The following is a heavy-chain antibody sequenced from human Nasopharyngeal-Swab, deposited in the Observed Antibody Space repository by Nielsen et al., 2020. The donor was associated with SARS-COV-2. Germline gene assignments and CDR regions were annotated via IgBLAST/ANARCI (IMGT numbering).Heavy chain of an antibody. Sequence: GESLKISCAASGLTFSSYGMHWVRQAPGKGLDWVAVIWYDGSNKYYADSVKGRFTISRDNSKNTLYLQMNSLRAEDTAVYYCARDLAIAVADYFDYWGQGTLVTVSS. CDR1: GLTFSSYG. CDR2: IWYDGSNK. J-gene: IGHJ4*02. V-gene: IGHV3-33*01. CDR3: ARDLAIAVADYFDY. D-gene: IGHD6-19*01.